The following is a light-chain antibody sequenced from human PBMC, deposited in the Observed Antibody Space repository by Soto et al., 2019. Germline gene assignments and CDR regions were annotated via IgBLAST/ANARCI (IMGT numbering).Light chain of an antibody. Sequence: DIVMTQSPDSLAVSLGERATINCKSSQSVLYSSNNKNNLAWYRQKPGQPHKLLIYWASTRESGVPDRFSGSGSGTDFTLTISSLQAEDVAVYYCQQYYSTPPYTFGQGTKLEIK. CDR2: WAS. V-gene: IGKV4-1*01. CDR3: QQYYSTPPYT. J-gene: IGKJ2*01. CDR1: QSVLYSSNNKNN.